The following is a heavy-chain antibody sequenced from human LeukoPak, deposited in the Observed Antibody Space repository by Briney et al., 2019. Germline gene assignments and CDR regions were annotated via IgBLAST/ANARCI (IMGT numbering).Heavy chain of an antibody. D-gene: IGHD4-17*01. J-gene: IGHJ4*02. CDR1: GVTFSSDA. Sequence: PGGALRLSCAASGVTFSSDAMHWVRQAPGKGLEYVSAISSNGGSTYYANSVKGRFTISRDNSKNTLYLQMGSLRAEDMAVYYCARESEYATATVDYWGQGTLVTVSS. V-gene: IGHV3-64*01. CDR2: ISSNGGST. CDR3: ARESEYATATVDY.